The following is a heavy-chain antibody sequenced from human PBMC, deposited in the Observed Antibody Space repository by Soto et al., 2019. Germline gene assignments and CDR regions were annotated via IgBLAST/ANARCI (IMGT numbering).Heavy chain of an antibody. CDR2: INAGNGNT. J-gene: IGHJ6*02. D-gene: IGHD5-18*01. CDR1: GYTFTSYA. Sequence: ASVKFSCKASGYTFTSYAMHWVRQAPGQRLEWMGWINAGNGNTKYSQKFQGRVTITRDTSASTAYMELSSLRSEDTAVYYCARDTSYGFLSGMDVWGQGTTVTVSS. V-gene: IGHV1-3*01. CDR3: ARDTSYGFLSGMDV.